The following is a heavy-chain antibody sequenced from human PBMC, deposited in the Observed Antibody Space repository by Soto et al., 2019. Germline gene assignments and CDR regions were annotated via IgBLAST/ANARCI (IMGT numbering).Heavy chain of an antibody. V-gene: IGHV3-7*01. CDR2: IKPDGSAT. CDR1: GFTFGSYW. J-gene: IGHJ6*02. D-gene: IGHD6-6*01. CDR3: ARGGRQLAQQGSGMDV. Sequence: EVQLVESGGGLVQPGGSLRLTCAVSGFTFGSYWMNWVRLIPGKGLEWVAYIKPDGSATYYVDSVKGRFTISRDNAKNSLYLQMNSLRVEDTSVYYCARGGRQLAQQGSGMDVWGQGTTVTVSS.